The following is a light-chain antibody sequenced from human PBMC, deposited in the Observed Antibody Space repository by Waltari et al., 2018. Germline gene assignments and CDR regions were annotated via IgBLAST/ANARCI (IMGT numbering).Light chain of an antibody. J-gene: IGLJ2*01. CDR1: NSDIGYYNY. Sequence: QSALTQPASVSGSPGQSITISCTGTNSDIGYYNYVSWYQQYPGKAPKLMIFDVTRWPSGVSPRFSGSKSGKTASLTISGLQAEDEADYFCAAYTSTNTVIFGGGTKVTVL. V-gene: IGLV2-14*01. CDR3: AAYTSTNTVI. CDR2: DVT.